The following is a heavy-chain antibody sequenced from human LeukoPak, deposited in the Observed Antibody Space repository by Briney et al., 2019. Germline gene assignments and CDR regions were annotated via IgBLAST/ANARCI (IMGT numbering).Heavy chain of an antibody. CDR1: GGSFSGYY. CDR2: INHSGST. V-gene: IGHV4-34*01. CDR3: ARRAAAGTSFDY. J-gene: IGHJ4*02. Sequence: SETLSLTCAVYGGSFSGYYWSWIRQPPGKGLEWIGEINHSGSTNYNPSLKSRVTISVDTSKNQFSLKLSSVTAADTAVYHCARRAAAGTSFDYWGQGTLVTVSS. D-gene: IGHD6-13*01.